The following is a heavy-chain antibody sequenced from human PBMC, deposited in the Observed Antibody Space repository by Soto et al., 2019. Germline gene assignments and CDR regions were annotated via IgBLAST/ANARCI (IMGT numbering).Heavy chain of an antibody. CDR3: ARDLPPVDY. V-gene: IGHV1-18*01. Sequence: QVQLVQSGAELKKPGASVKVSCKASGYTFTSYAISWVRQAPGQGLEWMGWINAYNGNTNYAQKIQGRVTMTTDTSTSTVYMELRSLRSDDTAVYYCARDLPPVDYWGQGTLVTVSS. CDR2: INAYNGNT. J-gene: IGHJ4*02. CDR1: GYTFTSYA.